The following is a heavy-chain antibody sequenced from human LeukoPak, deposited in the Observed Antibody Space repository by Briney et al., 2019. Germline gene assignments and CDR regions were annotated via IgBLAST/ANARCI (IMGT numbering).Heavy chain of an antibody. D-gene: IGHD4-17*01. CDR2: IYYSGST. Sequence: SETLSLTCTVSGGSISSSSYYWGWIRQPPGKGLGWIGSIYYSGSTYYNPSLKSRVTISVDTSKNQFSLKLSSATAADTAVYYCARRPYYGDYGYFDLWGRGTLVTVSS. J-gene: IGHJ2*01. V-gene: IGHV4-39*01. CDR1: GGSISSSSYY. CDR3: ARRPYYGDYGYFDL.